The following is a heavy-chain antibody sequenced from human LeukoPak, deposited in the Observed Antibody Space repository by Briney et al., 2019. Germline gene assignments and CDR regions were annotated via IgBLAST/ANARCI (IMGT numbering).Heavy chain of an antibody. CDR3: ARVAVIYQYYMIV. J-gene: IGHJ6*03. V-gene: IGHV3-7*01. CDR1: GFIFRSWW. D-gene: IGHD2-21*01. CDR2: IRQDGSET. Sequence: GGSLRLSCAVSGFIFRSWWMRWVRKAPGKVLEWVANIRQDGSETYYGDSVRGRFTISRDNAKNSLYLRMDSLRAEDTAVYYCARVAVIYQYYMIVWGRRTTVTVSS.